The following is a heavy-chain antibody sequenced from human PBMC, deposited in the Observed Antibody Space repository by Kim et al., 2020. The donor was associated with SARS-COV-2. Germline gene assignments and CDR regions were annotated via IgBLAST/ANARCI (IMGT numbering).Heavy chain of an antibody. V-gene: IGHV3-30*18. CDR3: AKDLDVKLQTFGLFDF. D-gene: IGHD1-26*01. Sequence: GGSLRLSCAASGFIFSDYGMHWVRQIPGKGLEWVAVMSYDSSSEYSADSVKGRFTISRDNSKNTLYLQMNSLRAEDTAVYYCAKDLDVKLQTFGLFDFWG. J-gene: IGHJ4*01. CDR2: MSYDSSSE. CDR1: GFIFSDYG.